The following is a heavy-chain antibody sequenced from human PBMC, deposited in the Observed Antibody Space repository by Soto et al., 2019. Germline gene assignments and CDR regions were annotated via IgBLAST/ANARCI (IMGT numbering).Heavy chain of an antibody. V-gene: IGHV1-58*01. CDR3: AADLCSSTSCQNYYYGMDV. D-gene: IGHD2-2*01. Sequence: ASVKVSCKASGFTFTSSAVQWVRQARGQRLEWIGWIVVGSGNTNYAQKFQERVTITRDMSTSTAYMELSSLRSEDTAVYYCAADLCSSTSCQNYYYGMDVWGQGTTVTVSS. J-gene: IGHJ6*02. CDR1: GFTFTSSA. CDR2: IVVGSGNT.